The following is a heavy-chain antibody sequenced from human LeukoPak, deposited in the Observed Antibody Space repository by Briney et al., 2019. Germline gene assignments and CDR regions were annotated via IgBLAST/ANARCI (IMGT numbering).Heavy chain of an antibody. V-gene: IGHV3-30*03. D-gene: IGHD5-18*01. J-gene: IGHJ4*02. CDR2: ISYDGSNK. CDR3: ARDQYSYAHAAH. Sequence: GGSLRLSCAASGFTFSNYGMHWVRQAPGKGLEWVAVISYDGSNKYYADSVKGRFTISRDNSKNTLYLQMNSLRAEDTAVYYCARDQYSYAHAAHWGQGTLVTVSS. CDR1: GFTFSNYG.